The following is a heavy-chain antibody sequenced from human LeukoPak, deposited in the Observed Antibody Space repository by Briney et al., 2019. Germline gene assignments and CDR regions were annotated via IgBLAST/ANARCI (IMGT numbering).Heavy chain of an antibody. CDR1: GFTFSSYE. V-gene: IGHV3-48*03. Sequence: GGSLRLSCAASGFTFSSYEMNWVRQAPGKGLEWVSYISSSGSTTYYADSVKGRFTISRDNSKNTLYLQMNSLRAEDTAVYYCAKAGLYGDYAPRGYYYYYMDVWGKGTTVTVSS. CDR2: ISSSGSTT. CDR3: AKAGLYGDYAPRGYYYYYMDV. J-gene: IGHJ6*03. D-gene: IGHD4-17*01.